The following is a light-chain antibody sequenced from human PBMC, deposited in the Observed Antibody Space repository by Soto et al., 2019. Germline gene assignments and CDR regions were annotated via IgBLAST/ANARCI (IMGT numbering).Light chain of an antibody. Sequence: QSVLPQPPSVSASPGHKVTISCSGSSSDIGNNYVSWYQQLPGTAPKLLIYDNNKRPSGIPDRFSGSKSGTSATLGITGLQTGDEADYYCGTWDSSLSAVVFGGGTKRPVL. V-gene: IGLV1-51*01. CDR1: SSDIGNNY. CDR2: DNN. CDR3: GTWDSSLSAVV. J-gene: IGLJ2*01.